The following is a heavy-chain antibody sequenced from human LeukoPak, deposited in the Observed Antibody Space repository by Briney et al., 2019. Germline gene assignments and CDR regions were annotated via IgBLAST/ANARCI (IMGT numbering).Heavy chain of an antibody. CDR3: AKGIDSSGYWADY. V-gene: IGHV3-30*18. J-gene: IGHJ4*02. Sequence: GGSLRLSCAASGFTFSSYGMHWVRQAPGKGLEWVALISYDGSDKNYADSVKGRFTISRDNSKNTLYMQMNSLRAEDTAVYYCAKGIDSSGYWADYWGQGTLVTVSS. D-gene: IGHD3-22*01. CDR2: ISYDGSDK. CDR1: GFTFSSYG.